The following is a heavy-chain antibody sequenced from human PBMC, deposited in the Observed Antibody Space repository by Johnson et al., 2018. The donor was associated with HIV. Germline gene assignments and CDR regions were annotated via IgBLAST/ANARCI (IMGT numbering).Heavy chain of an antibody. D-gene: IGHD6-6*01. Sequence: QVQLVESGGGVVQPGRSLRLSCAASGFTFSSYAMHWVRQAPGKGLEWVAVISYDGSNEYYADSVKGRFTISRDTSKNTLYLQMNSLRAEDTAVYFCARENTFLDIASRGDAFDIWGQGTMVIVSS. V-gene: IGHV3-30*04. CDR2: ISYDGSNE. CDR1: GFTFSSYA. CDR3: ARENTFLDIASRGDAFDI. J-gene: IGHJ3*02.